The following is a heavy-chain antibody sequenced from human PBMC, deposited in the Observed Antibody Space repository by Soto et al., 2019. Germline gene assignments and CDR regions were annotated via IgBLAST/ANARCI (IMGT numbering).Heavy chain of an antibody. CDR2: INPNSGGT. V-gene: IGHV1-2*04. J-gene: IGHJ4*02. CDR1: GYTFTGYY. Sequence: QVQLVQSGAEVKKPGASVKVSCKASGYTFTGYYMHWVRQAPGQGLEWMGWINPNSGGTNYAQKFQGWVTMTRDTSISTAYMELSRLRSDDTAVYYCARGSIVVVPAASQDYFDYWGQGTLVTVSS. D-gene: IGHD2-2*01. CDR3: ARGSIVVVPAASQDYFDY.